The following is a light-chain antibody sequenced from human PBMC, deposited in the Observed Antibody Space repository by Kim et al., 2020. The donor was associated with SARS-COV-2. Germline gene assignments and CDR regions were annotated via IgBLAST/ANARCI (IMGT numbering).Light chain of an antibody. CDR2: DVS. V-gene: IGLV2-14*01. Sequence: QSALTQPASVSGSPGQSITISCSGTSSDVGVYNYVSWYQQHPGKAPKVVIHDVSTRPSGVSTRFSGSKSGSTASLTISGLQPEDETNYYCASYSSYTTVVFGGGTQLTVL. J-gene: IGLJ2*01. CDR1: SSDVGVYNY. CDR3: ASYSSYTTVV.